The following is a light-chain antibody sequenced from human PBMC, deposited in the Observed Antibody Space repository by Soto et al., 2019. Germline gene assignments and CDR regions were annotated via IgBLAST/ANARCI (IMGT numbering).Light chain of an antibody. CDR1: QSISSNY. V-gene: IGKV3-20*01. CDR3: QQYDASPYT. CDR2: GAS. J-gene: IGKJ2*01. Sequence: DIVLTQSPGTLSLSPGERATLSCRASQSISSNYLAWYQQKPGQAPRLLIYGASSRATGIPDRFSGSGSGTDFTLTISRLEPEDFAVFYCQQYDASPYTFGQGTNLEIK.